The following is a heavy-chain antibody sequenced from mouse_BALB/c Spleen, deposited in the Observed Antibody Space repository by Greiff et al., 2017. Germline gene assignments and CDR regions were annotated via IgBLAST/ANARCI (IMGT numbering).Heavy chain of an antibody. Sequence: VQGVESGGGLVKPGGSLKLSCAASGFTFSSYAMSWVRQTPEKRLEWVASISSGGSTYYPDSVKGRFTISRDNARNILYLQMSSLRSEDTAMYYCARGYYGSTFDYWGQGTTLTVSS. V-gene: IGHV5-6-5*01. J-gene: IGHJ2*01. CDR3: ARGYYGSTFDY. CDR1: GFTFSSYA. D-gene: IGHD1-1*01. CDR2: ISSGGST.